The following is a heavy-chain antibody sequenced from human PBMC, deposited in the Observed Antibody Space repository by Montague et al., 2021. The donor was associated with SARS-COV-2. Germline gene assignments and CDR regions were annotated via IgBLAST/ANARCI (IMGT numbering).Heavy chain of an antibody. CDR1: GGSISGYY. J-gene: IGHJ6*02. V-gene: IGHV4-59*01. D-gene: IGHD2-8*01. CDR3: ARLLRSCSNGVCRTYYYYAMDV. Sequence: SETLSLTSTVSGGSISGYYWSWIRQSPGKGLEWIGYIYYSGSTKYNPXLESRVTVSVDRSKNQVSLKLSSVTPADTAVYYCARLLRSCSNGVCRTYYYYAMDVWGQGTTVTVSS. CDR2: IYYSGST.